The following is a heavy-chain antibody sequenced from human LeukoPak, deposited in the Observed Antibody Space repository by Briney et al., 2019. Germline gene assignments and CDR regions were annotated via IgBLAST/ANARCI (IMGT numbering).Heavy chain of an antibody. CDR3: AREGRVGFDP. CDR2: IYHSGST. CDR1: GGSISSCGYS. V-gene: IGHV4-30-2*01. Sequence: SETLSLTCAVSGGSISSCGYSWSWIRQPPGKGLEWIGYIYHSGSTYYNPSLKSRVTISVDRSKNQFSLKLSSVTAADTAVYYCAREGRVGFDPWGQGTLVTVSS. J-gene: IGHJ5*02.